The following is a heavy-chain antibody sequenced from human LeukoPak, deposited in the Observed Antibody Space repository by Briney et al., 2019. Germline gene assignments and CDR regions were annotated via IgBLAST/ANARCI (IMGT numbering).Heavy chain of an antibody. V-gene: IGHV4-59*08. CDR1: GGSISNYY. Sequence: SETLSLTCSVSGGSISNYYWSWIRQPPGKGLEWVAYIHYSGNTNYNPSLKSRVIISVDTSKNQFSLRLSSVTAADTAIYYCARRYSSSWYVGFFDPWGQGTLVTVSS. CDR2: IHYSGNT. J-gene: IGHJ5*02. CDR3: ARRYSSSWYVGFFDP. D-gene: IGHD6-13*01.